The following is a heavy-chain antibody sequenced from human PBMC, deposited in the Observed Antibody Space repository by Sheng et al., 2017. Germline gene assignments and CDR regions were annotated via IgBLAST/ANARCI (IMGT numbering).Heavy chain of an antibody. V-gene: IGHV1-69*05. D-gene: IGHD3-22*01. CDR2: IIPIFGTA. J-gene: IGHJ3*02. Sequence: QVQLVQSGAEVKKPGSSVKVSCKASGGTFSSYAISWVRQAPGQGLEWMGGIIPIFGTANYAQKFQGRVTITTDESTSTAYMELSSLRSEDTAVYYCAIRSHVGYYDSSGYFDDAFDIWGQGTMVTVSS. CDR1: GGTFSSYA. CDR3: AIRSHVGYYDSSGYFDDAFDI.